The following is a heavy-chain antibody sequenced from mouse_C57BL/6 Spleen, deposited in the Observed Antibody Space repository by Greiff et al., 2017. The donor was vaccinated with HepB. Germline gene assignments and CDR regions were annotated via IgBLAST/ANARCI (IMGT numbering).Heavy chain of an antibody. V-gene: IGHV1-81*01. J-gene: IGHJ4*01. CDR1: GYTFTSYG. Sequence: QVQLQQSGAELARPGASVKLSCKASGYTFTSYGISWVKQRTGQGLEWIGEIYPRSGNTYYNEKFKGKATLTADKSSSTAYMELRSLTSEDSAVYFCARSATVVADFYYAMDYWGQGTSVTVSS. D-gene: IGHD1-1*01. CDR3: ARSATVVADFYYAMDY. CDR2: IYPRSGNT.